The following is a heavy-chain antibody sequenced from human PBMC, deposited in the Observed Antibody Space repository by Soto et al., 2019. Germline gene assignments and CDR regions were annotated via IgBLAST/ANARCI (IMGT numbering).Heavy chain of an antibody. J-gene: IGHJ3*02. Sequence: QVQLVQSGAEVKKPGASVKVSCKASGYTFTSYPMHWVRQAPGQRLEWMGWINAGNGNTKYSQKFQGRVTITRDTPASGAYTELSSLRAEDTAGEYCARGHTSVPGDILDAGEIRGQGAMATGSS. D-gene: IGHD3-10*01. CDR3: ARGHTSVPGDILDAGEI. V-gene: IGHV1-3*01. CDR2: INAGNGNT. CDR1: GYTFTSYP.